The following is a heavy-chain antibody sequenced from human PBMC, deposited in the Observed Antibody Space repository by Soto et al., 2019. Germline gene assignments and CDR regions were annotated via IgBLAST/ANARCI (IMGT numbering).Heavy chain of an antibody. V-gene: IGHV3-23*01. Sequence: EVQLLESGGGLVQPGGSLRLSCAASGFTFTSYTMTWVRQAQGTGLEWVSSITGSGDSTYYSDSVKGRFTISRDNSKNKLYLLMNSLRAEDTAVYYCAAAVTSQYWGQGALVTVSS. CDR1: GFTFTSYT. J-gene: IGHJ4*02. CDR2: ITGSGDST. D-gene: IGHD4-17*01. CDR3: AAAVTSQY.